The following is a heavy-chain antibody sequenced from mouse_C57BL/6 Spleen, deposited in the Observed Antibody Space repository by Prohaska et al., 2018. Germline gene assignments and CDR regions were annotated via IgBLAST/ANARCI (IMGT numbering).Heavy chain of an antibody. V-gene: IGHV1-75*01. Sequence: GEQRPGQGLEWIGWIFPGSGSTYYNEKFKGKATLTVDKSSSTAYMLLSSLTSEDSAVYFCAITTVVLYYFDYWGQGTTLTVSS. D-gene: IGHD1-1*01. J-gene: IGHJ2*01. CDR3: AITTVVLYYFDY. CDR2: IFPGSGST.